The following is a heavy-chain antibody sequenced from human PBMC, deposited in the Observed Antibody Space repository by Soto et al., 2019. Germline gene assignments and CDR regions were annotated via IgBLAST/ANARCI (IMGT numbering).Heavy chain of an antibody. Sequence: GGSLRLSCAASGFTFSRHWMSWLRQAPGKGLEWVANINEDGSDKYYVDSVKGRFTISRDNAKNSLYLQISSLRVEDTAVYYCARDGGQLEDFFDYWGQGTTVTVSS. CDR2: INEDGSDK. D-gene: IGHD3-16*01. V-gene: IGHV3-7*01. CDR3: ARDGGQLEDFFDY. J-gene: IGHJ4*02. CDR1: GFTFSRHW.